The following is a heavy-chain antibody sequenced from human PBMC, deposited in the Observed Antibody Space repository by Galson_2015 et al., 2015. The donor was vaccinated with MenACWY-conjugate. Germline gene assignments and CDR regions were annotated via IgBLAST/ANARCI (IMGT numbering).Heavy chain of an antibody. J-gene: IGHJ5*02. CDR2: VFENGTT. Sequence: TLSLTCTASGASITSSDYYRGWIRQPPGKGLEWIGTVFENGTTYYNPSLKSRVTISVYTSKNQISLTLNSATAADTAVYYCARESSYCRGGICGYHWGQGILVTISS. D-gene: IGHD2-15*01. V-gene: IGHV4-39*07. CDR1: GASITSSDYY. CDR3: ARESSYCRGGICGYH.